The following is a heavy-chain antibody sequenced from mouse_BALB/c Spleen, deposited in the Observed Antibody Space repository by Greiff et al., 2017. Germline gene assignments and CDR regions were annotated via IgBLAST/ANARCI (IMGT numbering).Heavy chain of an antibody. D-gene: IGHD1-1*01. V-gene: IGHV1S81*02. CDR3: ARRYYGSQFAY. CDR1: GYTFTSYW. Sequence: QVQLQQPGAELVKPGASVKLSCKASGYTFTSYWMHWVKQRPGQGLEWIGEINPSNGRTNYNEKFKSKATLTVDKSSSTAYMQLSSLTSEDSAVYYCARRYYGSQFAYWGQGTLVTVSA. J-gene: IGHJ3*01. CDR2: INPSNGRT.